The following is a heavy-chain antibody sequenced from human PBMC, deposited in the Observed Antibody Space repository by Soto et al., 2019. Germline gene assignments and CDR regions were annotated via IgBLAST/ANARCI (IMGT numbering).Heavy chain of an antibody. CDR1: GFTFPRFG. CDR3: AKGRGEMNWANYYGLDV. Sequence: QVQLVESGGGVVQPGRSLRLSCAASGFTFPRFGMHWVRQAPGKGLEWVALITYEGSQTYYADAVKGRFTISRDNGDNTLSLQMDNPRSEDTPTYCCAKGRGEMNWANYYGLDVWGQWTTVTV. D-gene: IGHD7-27*01. CDR2: ITYEGSQT. V-gene: IGHV3-30*18. J-gene: IGHJ6*02.